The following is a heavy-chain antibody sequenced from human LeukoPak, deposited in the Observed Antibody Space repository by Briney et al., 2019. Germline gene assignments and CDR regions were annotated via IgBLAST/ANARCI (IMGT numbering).Heavy chain of an antibody. Sequence: SETLSPTCAVYGGSFSGYYWSWIRQPPGKGLEWIGEINHSGSTNYNPSLKSRVTISVDTSKNQFSLKLSSVTAADTAVYYCARGRRGSSRTHYYYYYGMDVWGQGTTVTVSS. J-gene: IGHJ6*02. CDR3: ARGRRGSSRTHYYYYYGMDV. CDR2: INHSGST. CDR1: GGSFSGYY. D-gene: IGHD1-26*01. V-gene: IGHV4-34*01.